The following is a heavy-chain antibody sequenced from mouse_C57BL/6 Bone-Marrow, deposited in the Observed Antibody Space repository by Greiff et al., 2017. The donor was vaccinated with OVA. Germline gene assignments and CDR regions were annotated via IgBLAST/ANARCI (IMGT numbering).Heavy chain of an antibody. D-gene: IGHD1-1*01. CDR3: AREDGSSYWFAY. CDR2: INPNNGGT. Sequence: VQLQQSGPELVKPGASVKISCKASGYTFTDYYMNWVKQSHGKSLEWIGDINPNNGGTSYNQKFKGKATLTVDKSSSTAYMELRSLTSEDSAVYYCAREDGSSYWFAYWGQGTLVTVSA. J-gene: IGHJ3*01. V-gene: IGHV1-26*01. CDR1: GYTFTDYY.